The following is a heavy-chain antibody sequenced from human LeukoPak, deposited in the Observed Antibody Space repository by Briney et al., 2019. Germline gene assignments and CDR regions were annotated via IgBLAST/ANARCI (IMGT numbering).Heavy chain of an antibody. CDR3: AKVTIAVAGVFDY. CDR2: ISGRGGST. V-gene: IGHV3-23*01. Sequence: GGSLTLSCAASGFTFSSYAMSWVRQAPGKGLEWVSAISGRGGSTYYADSVKGRFTISRDNSKNTLYLQMNSLRAEDTAVYYCAKVTIAVAGVFDYWGQGTLVTVSS. J-gene: IGHJ4*02. CDR1: GFTFSSYA. D-gene: IGHD6-19*01.